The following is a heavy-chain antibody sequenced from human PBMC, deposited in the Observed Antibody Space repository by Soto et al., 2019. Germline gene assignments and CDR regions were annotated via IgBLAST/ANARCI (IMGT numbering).Heavy chain of an antibody. CDR2: IYHSGST. Sequence: SETLSLTCAVSGGSISSCGYSWSWIRQPPGKGLEWIGYIYHSGSTYYNPSLKSRVTISVDRSKNQFSLKLSSVTAADTAVYYCARALSDIVLVPAANNWFDPWGQGTLVSVSS. V-gene: IGHV4-30-2*01. CDR3: ARALSDIVLVPAANNWFDP. CDR1: GGSISSCGYS. D-gene: IGHD2-2*01. J-gene: IGHJ5*02.